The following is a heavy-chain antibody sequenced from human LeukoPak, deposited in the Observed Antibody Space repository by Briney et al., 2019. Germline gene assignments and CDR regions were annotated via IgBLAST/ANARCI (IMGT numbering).Heavy chain of an antibody. J-gene: IGHJ6*02. CDR1: GGSFSGYY. V-gene: IGHV4-34*01. CDR2: INHSGST. CDR3: ARALRVRGYYYYGMDV. D-gene: IGHD3-10*01. Sequence: KSSETLSLTCAVYGGSFSGYYWSWIRQPPGKGLEWIGKINHSGSTNYNPSLKSRVTISVDTSKNQFSLKLSSVTAADTAVYYCARALRVRGYYYYGMDVWGQGTTVTVSS.